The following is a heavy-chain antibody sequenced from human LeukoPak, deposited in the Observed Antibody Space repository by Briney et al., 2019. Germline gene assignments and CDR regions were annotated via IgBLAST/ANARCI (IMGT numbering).Heavy chain of an antibody. V-gene: IGHV3-21*04. CDR1: GFTFSSYS. CDR3: AKDRPTVVTRRHYFDY. Sequence: GGSLRLSCAASGFTFSSYSMNWVRQAPGKGLEWVSSISSSSSYIYYADSVKGRFTISRDNAKNSLYLQMNSLRAEDTAVYYCAKDRPTVVTRRHYFDYWGQGILVTVSS. J-gene: IGHJ4*02. CDR2: ISSSSSYI. D-gene: IGHD4-23*01.